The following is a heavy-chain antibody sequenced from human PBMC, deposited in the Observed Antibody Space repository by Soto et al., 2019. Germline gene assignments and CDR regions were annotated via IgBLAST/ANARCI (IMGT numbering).Heavy chain of an antibody. D-gene: IGHD6-19*01. Sequence: SETLSLTCSVSWGSLSNSSYPWGWVRPPPGKGLQWIGSVSHIGSTNYNPSLKSRLTISVGTSKTQSSLRLDSVTAADTAVYYCSRIAVSGPRTGFDYWGQGILVTVSS. J-gene: IGHJ4*02. CDR3: SRIAVSGPRTGFDY. V-gene: IGHV4-39*01. CDR2: VSHIGST. CDR1: WGSLSNSSYP.